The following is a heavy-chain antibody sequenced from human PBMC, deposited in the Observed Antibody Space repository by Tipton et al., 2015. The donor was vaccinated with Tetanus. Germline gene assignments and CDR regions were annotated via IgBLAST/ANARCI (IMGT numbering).Heavy chain of an antibody. J-gene: IGHJ4*02. CDR3: ARMYSTSSPFDH. D-gene: IGHD6-6*01. CDR2: IFPDDSDT. CDR1: GYRFTSHW. Sequence: QLVQSGADVKKPGESLKISCKASGYRFTSHWIGWVRQMPGKGLEWMGMIFPDDSDTRYSPSFQGHVTFSVDKSTSTVSLQWSSLKASDTAMYFCARMYSTSSPFDHWGQGTLVAVSS. V-gene: IGHV5-51*01.